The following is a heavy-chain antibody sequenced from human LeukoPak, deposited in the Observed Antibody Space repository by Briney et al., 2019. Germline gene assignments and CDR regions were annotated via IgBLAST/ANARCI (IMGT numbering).Heavy chain of an antibody. V-gene: IGHV3-23*01. CDR3: AKDPWGSRGYFDY. D-gene: IGHD7-27*01. CDR2: ISGSGADT. Sequence: GGSLRLSCAASGFTFSRHAMIWVRQAPGKGLEWVSAISGSGADTYYADSVKGRFTTFRDNSKNTVYLRMNSLRAEDTAIYYCAKDPWGSRGYFDYWDQGTLVTVSS. J-gene: IGHJ4*02. CDR1: GFTFSRHA.